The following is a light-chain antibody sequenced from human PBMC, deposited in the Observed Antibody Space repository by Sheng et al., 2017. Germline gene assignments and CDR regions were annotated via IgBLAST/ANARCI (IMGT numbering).Light chain of an antibody. CDR2: ATS. Sequence: IQMTQSPSSLSASVGDRVTITCRASQAIRNDLAWYQKKPGKAPKLLIYATSSLQTGVPSRFSGSGSGTDFTLTISSLQPEDFATYYCLQDYNYPRTFGQGTKVEVK. V-gene: IGKV1-6*01. CDR1: QAIRND. J-gene: IGKJ1*01. CDR3: LQDYNYPRT.